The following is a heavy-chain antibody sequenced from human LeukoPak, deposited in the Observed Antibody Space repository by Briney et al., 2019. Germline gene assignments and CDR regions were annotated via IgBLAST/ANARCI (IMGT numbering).Heavy chain of an antibody. CDR1: GGSISSGSYY. CDR2: IYTSGST. J-gene: IGHJ5*02. CDR3: ARVLATIDHTFDP. Sequence: SETLSLTCTVSGGSISSGSYYWSWIRQPAGKGLEWIGRIYTSGSTNYNPSLKSRVTISVDTSKNQFSLKLSSVTAADTAVCYCARVLATIDHTFDPWGQGTLVTVSS. V-gene: IGHV4-61*02. D-gene: IGHD5-24*01.